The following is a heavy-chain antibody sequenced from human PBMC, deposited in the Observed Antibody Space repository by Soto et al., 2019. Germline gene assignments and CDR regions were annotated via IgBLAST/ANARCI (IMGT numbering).Heavy chain of an antibody. J-gene: IGHJ3*02. CDR1: GYPVTAYY. CDR2: INPATGAA. V-gene: IGHV1-2*02. CDR3: AGGGGVGVAGSAAFDM. Sequence: QLHLVQSGAVVKKPGASVTVSCSASGYPVTAYYMHWVRQAPGRGLEWMGGINPATGAAKYTQTFPGRVTMTRATSPNTGFMELSRLASGGPAVFYWAGGGGVGVAGSAAFDMWGQGTLVTVSS. D-gene: IGHD3-3*01.